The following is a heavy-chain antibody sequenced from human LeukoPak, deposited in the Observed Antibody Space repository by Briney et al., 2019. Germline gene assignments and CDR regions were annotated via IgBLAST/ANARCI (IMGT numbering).Heavy chain of an antibody. Sequence: GGSLRLSCAASGFSFTSYNFHWVRQAPGKGLKWLGFISYDGNIKYEDSVKGRFTISRDNAKNSLYLQMNSLRAEDTAVYYCARDAAYCGGDCYMDAFDIWGQGTMVTVFS. CDR2: ISYDGNIK. CDR1: GFSFTSYN. CDR3: ARDAAYCGGDCYMDAFDI. V-gene: IGHV3-30*03. D-gene: IGHD2-21*02. J-gene: IGHJ3*02.